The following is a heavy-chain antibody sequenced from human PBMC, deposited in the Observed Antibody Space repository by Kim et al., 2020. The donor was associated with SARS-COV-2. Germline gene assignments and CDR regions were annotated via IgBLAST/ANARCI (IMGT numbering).Heavy chain of an antibody. V-gene: IGHV3-33*01. J-gene: IGHJ3*02. Sequence: GGSLRLSCAVSGFTFSSYGMHWVRQAPGKGLEWVAVIWYDGSNKYYADSVKGRFTISRDNSKNTLYLQMNSLRAEDTAVYYCAREYSWNDHGAFDIWGQGTMVTVSS. D-gene: IGHD1-20*01. CDR2: IWYDGSNK. CDR3: AREYSWNDHGAFDI. CDR1: GFTFSSYG.